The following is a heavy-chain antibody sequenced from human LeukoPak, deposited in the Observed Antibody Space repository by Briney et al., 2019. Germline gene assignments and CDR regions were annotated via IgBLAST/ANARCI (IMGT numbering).Heavy chain of an antibody. CDR2: INPSGDNT. CDR1: GYTFTNNY. CDR3: ARDNSQGDSAWWFDP. Sequence: ASVKVSCKAPGYTFTNNYMHWVRQAPGQGLEWMGIINPSGDNTWYAQKFQGRVTMTRDMATSTDYKEVSSLKSEDTAVYYCARDNSQGDSAWWFDPWGQGTLVTVSS. J-gene: IGHJ5*02. D-gene: IGHD1-26*01. V-gene: IGHV1-46*01.